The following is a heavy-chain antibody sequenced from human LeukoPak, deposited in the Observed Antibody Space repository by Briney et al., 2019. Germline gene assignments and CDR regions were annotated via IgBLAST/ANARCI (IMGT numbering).Heavy chain of an antibody. V-gene: IGHV1-18*01. D-gene: IGHD5-24*01. J-gene: IGHJ4*02. CDR3: ARVEMATITGFDY. CDR2: ISAYNGNT. CDR1: GYTFTSYG. Sequence: ASVKVSCKASGYTFTSYGISWVRQAPGQGLEWMGWISAYNGNTDYAQKFQGRVTMTTDTSTNTAYMDLRSLRSEDTAVYYCARVEMATITGFDYWGQGTLVTVSS.